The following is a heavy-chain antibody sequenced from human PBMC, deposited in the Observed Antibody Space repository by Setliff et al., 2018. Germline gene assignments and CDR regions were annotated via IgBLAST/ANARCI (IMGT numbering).Heavy chain of an antibody. CDR2: INRDGSET. V-gene: IGHV3-7*03. CDR3: EAAMEEISSYFYMDV. J-gene: IGHJ6*03. CDR1: GFTFSSYW. D-gene: IGHD1-1*01. Sequence: GGSLRLSCAASGFTFSSYWMSWVRQAPGKGLEWVANINRDGSETFYVDSVKGRFSISRDNAENSLYLQMNSLRAEDTAIYYCEAAMEEISSYFYMDVWGKGTTVTVSS.